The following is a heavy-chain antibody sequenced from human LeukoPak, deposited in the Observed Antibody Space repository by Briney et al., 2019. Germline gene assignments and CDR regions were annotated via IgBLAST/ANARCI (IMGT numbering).Heavy chain of an antibody. Sequence: PGGSLRLSCAASGLTFSSYNMNWVRQAPGKGLEWVSIFYRGGSTYYADSVKGRFTVSRDNSKNILYLQMNSLRAEDTAVYYCARSQDGSGSYFYYFYIDVWGKGTTV. CDR1: GLTFSSYN. J-gene: IGHJ6*03. CDR3: ARSQDGSGSYFYYFYIDV. CDR2: FYRGGST. D-gene: IGHD3-10*01. V-gene: IGHV3-66*01.